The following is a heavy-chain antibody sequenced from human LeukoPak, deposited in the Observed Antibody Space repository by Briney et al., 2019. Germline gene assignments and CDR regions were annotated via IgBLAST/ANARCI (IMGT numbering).Heavy chain of an antibody. Sequence: ASVKVSCKASGYTFTSYGISWVRQAPGQGLEWMGWISAYNGNTNYAQKLQGRVTMTTDTSTSTVYMELRSLRSDDTAVYYCARDNRVLAAAGTGGMDVWGQGTTVTVSS. V-gene: IGHV1-18*01. J-gene: IGHJ6*02. CDR3: ARDNRVLAAAGTGGMDV. CDR2: ISAYNGNT. CDR1: GYTFTSYG. D-gene: IGHD6-13*01.